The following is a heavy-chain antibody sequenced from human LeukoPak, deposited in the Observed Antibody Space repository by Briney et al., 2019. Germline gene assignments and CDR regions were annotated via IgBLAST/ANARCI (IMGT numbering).Heavy chain of an antibody. CDR3: ARVRSSGWYYFDY. V-gene: IGHV3-30-3*01. D-gene: IGHD6-19*01. Sequence: PGGSLRRSCAASGFTFSSYAMHWGRQAPGKGLEWVAVISYDGSNKYYADSVRGRFTISRDNSKNTLYLQMNSLRAEDTAVYYCARVRSSGWYYFDYWGQGTLVTVSS. J-gene: IGHJ4*02. CDR1: GFTFSSYA. CDR2: ISYDGSNK.